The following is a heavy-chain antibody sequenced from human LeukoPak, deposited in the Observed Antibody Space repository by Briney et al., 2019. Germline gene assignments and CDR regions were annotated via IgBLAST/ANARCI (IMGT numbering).Heavy chain of an antibody. CDR2: IYRADRT. V-gene: IGHV3-66*01. J-gene: IGHJ4*02. CDR3: ARGTHYDSSGSYFDY. D-gene: IGHD3-22*01. Sequence: GGSLRLSCVASGFSVSSNNMTWVRQAPGKGLEWVSLIYRADRTYYADSVKGRFTISRDDSGNTLYLRMKNLRAEDTAVYYCARGTHYDSSGSYFDYWGQGTLVSVSS. CDR1: GFSVSSNN.